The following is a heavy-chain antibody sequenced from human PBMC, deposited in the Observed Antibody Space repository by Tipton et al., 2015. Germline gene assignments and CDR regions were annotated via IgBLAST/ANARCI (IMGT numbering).Heavy chain of an antibody. D-gene: IGHD4-17*01. Sequence: QLVQSGAEVKKPGESLKISCKGSGYSFTTYWIGWVRQMPGEGLEWMGIIYPGDSDTRYSPSFQGQGTISADKSTRTAYLQWSSLKASDPAMYYCVRLYGDSPPRFFSFDYCGRGTLVTVSS. V-gene: IGHV5-51*01. CDR3: VRLYGDSPPRFFSFDY. J-gene: IGHJ4*02. CDR2: IYPGDSDT. CDR1: GYSFTTYW.